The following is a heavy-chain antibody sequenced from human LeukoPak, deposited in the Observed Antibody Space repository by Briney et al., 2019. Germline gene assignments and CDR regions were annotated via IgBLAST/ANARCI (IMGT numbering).Heavy chain of an antibody. V-gene: IGHV4-59*01. CDR2: IYYSGST. Sequence: SETLSLTCTVSGGSISSYYWSWIRQPPGKGLEWIGYIYYSGSTDYNPSLKSRVTISVDTSKNQFSLKLSSVTAADTAVYYCARDDSSGYYYAYWGQGTLVTVSS. D-gene: IGHD3-22*01. CDR3: ARDDSSGYYYAY. CDR1: GGSISSYY. J-gene: IGHJ4*02.